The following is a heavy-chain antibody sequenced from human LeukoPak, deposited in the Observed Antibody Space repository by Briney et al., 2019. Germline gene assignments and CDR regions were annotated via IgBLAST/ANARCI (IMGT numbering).Heavy chain of an antibody. CDR1: GSTFSRYW. D-gene: IGHD2-8*01. Sequence: PGGSLRLSCAASGSTFSRYWMSWVRQAPGKGLEWVANIKQDGSEKYYADSVKGRFTIFRDNAKNSLYVQVNSLRAEDTAVYYCARGGSRLLTLYIFDYWGQGTLVTVSS. J-gene: IGHJ4*02. CDR3: ARGGSRLLTLYIFDY. V-gene: IGHV3-7*01. CDR2: IKQDGSEK.